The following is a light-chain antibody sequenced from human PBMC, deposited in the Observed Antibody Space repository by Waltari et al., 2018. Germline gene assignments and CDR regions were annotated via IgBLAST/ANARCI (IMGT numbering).Light chain of an antibody. CDR2: KIS. CDR1: QSPVHSDGNIH. Sequence: DIVMTLTPVSLPVTLGQPASIPCRSSQSPVHSDGNIHLNWFQQRPGQPPRLLIYKISNRFSGVPDRFSASGAGTDFTLKSSRVEAEDVGVYYCMQGAQFPHTFGQGTKLDIK. V-gene: IGKV2-24*01. CDR3: MQGAQFPHT. J-gene: IGKJ2*01.